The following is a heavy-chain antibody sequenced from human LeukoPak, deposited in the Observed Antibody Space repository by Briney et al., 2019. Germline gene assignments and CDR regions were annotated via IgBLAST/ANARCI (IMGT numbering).Heavy chain of an antibody. J-gene: IGHJ4*02. CDR2: ISSSSSYI. Sequence: GGSLRLSCAASGFTFSSYSMNWVRQAPGKGLEWVSSISSSSSYIYYADSVKGRFTISRDNARNSLYLQMNSLRAEDTAVYYCARGGTGGVNDFGYWGQGTLVTVSS. D-gene: IGHD3-16*01. CDR3: ARGGTGGVNDFGY. CDR1: GFTFSSYS. V-gene: IGHV3-21*01.